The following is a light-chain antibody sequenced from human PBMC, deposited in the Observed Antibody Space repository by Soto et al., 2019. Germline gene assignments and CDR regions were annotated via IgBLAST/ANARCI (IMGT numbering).Light chain of an antibody. V-gene: IGKV3-15*01. CDR1: QNIHNH. CDR2: DAI. Sequence: EKLMSQSPATLSVSPGERVTLSCRASQNIHNHMSWFLQKPGQTPRLLIYDAIIRAADVPARFSGSWSGTEFTLTISSLQSEDFAVYYCQQYNNWPPETFGQGTKVDIK. CDR3: QQYNNWPPET. J-gene: IGKJ1*01.